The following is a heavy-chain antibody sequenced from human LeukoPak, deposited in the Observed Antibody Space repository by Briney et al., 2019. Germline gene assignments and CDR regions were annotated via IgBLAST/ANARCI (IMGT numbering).Heavy chain of an antibody. V-gene: IGHV4-34*01. D-gene: IGHD2-2*01. CDR2: INHSGST. Sequence: SSETLSLTCAVYGGSFSGYSWSWIRQPPGKGLEWIGEINHSGSTNYSPSLKSRVTISVDTSKYQFSLKLSSVTAADTAVYYCARDARCSSITCLDYWGQGTLVTVSS. J-gene: IGHJ4*02. CDR3: ARDARCSSITCLDY. CDR1: GGSFSGYS.